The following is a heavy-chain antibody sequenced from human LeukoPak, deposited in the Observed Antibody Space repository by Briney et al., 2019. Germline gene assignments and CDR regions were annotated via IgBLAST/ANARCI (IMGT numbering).Heavy chain of an antibody. J-gene: IGHJ1*01. Sequence: GGSLRLSCAASRFTFSSYSMNWVRQAPGKGLEWVSSISSSGSYIYYADSVKGRFTISRDNAKNSLYLQMNSLRAEDTAVYYCARDPAGYYDSSGYFQHWGQGTLVTVSS. CDR1: RFTFSSYS. V-gene: IGHV3-21*01. D-gene: IGHD3-22*01. CDR3: ARDPAGYYDSSGYFQH. CDR2: ISSSGSYI.